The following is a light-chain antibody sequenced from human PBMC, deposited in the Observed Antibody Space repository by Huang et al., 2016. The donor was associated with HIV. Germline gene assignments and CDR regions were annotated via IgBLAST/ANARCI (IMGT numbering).Light chain of an antibody. CDR3: QQRTTWPPIFT. CDR1: QSVSKN. CDR2: DAS. J-gene: IGKJ3*01. V-gene: IGKV3-11*01. Sequence: EIVLTQSPATLSLSPGERATLSCRASQSVSKNLAWYQHRPGQAPRLLIYDASNRTTGVPARFDGSDSATDFTLTITSLEPEDFAVYYCQQRTTWPPIFTFGPGTKVDI.